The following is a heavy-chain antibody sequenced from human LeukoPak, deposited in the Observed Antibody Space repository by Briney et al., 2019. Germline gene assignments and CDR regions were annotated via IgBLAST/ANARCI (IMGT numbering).Heavy chain of an antibody. CDR1: GYTFTGYY. CDR3: ARDPVWRYCSSTSCYLFDY. Sequence: SVKVSCKASGYTFTGYYMHWVRQAPGQGLEWMGWINPNSGGTNYAQKFQGRVTMTRDTSISTAYMELSRLRSDDTAVYYCARDPVWRYCSSTSCYLFDYWGQGTLVTVSS. CDR2: INPNSGGT. V-gene: IGHV1-2*02. J-gene: IGHJ4*02. D-gene: IGHD2-2*01.